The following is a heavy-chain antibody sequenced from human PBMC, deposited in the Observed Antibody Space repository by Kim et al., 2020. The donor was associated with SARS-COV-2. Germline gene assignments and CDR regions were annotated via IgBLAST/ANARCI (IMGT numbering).Heavy chain of an antibody. CDR2: IYHSGST. D-gene: IGHD3-22*01. CDR3: ARGITMIVD. J-gene: IGHJ4*02. V-gene: IGHV4-30-2*01. CDR1: GGSISSGGYS. Sequence: SETLSLTCAVSGGSISSGGYSWSWIRQPPGKGLEWIGYIYHSGSTYYNPSLKSRVTISVDRSKNQFSLKLSSVTAADTAVYYCARGITMIVDWGQGTLVT.